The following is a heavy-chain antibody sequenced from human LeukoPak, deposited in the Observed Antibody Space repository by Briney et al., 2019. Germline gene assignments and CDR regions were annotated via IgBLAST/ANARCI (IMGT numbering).Heavy chain of an antibody. CDR1: RFTFSNAW. J-gene: IGHJ4*02. D-gene: IGHD4/OR15-4a*01. Sequence: GGALSLSCAASRFTFSNAWMNWVRQAPGKGLEWVGRIKSKADGETTDYAAPVKGRFTISRDDSNNMVYLQMNSLKIEDTAVYYCAIDEPNYAPYDFDYWGQGTLVTVSS. CDR3: AIDEPNYAPYDFDY. V-gene: IGHV3-15*01. CDR2: IKSKADGETT.